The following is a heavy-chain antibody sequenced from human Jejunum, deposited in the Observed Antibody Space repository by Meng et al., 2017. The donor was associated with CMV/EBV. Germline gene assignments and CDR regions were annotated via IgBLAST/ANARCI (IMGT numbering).Heavy chain of an antibody. CDR3: ARGYHGPGIAVTGADIDY. J-gene: IGHJ4*02. CDR1: SFGGYY. CDR2: IDHSGST. D-gene: IGHD6-19*01. V-gene: IGHV4-34*01. Sequence: SFGGYYGGWIRQPPGNGLEWIGEIDHSGSTNYSPSLKSRVTISVDASKSQFSLRLSSVTAADTAIYYCARGYHGPGIAVTGADIDYWGQGTLVTVSS.